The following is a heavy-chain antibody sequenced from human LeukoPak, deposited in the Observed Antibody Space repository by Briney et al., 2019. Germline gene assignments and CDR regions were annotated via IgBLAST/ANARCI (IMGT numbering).Heavy chain of an antibody. CDR2: INHRGST. CDR1: GGSFSGYY. CDR3: ARQAKISSTDWFDP. V-gene: IGHV4-34*01. D-gene: IGHD2-2*01. Sequence: SETLSLTCAVYGGSFSGYYWSWIRQPPGKGLEWIGEINHRGSTNYNPSLKSRVTISVDTSKNQFSLRLSSVTAADTAVYYCARQAKISSTDWFDPWGQGTLVTVSS. J-gene: IGHJ5*02.